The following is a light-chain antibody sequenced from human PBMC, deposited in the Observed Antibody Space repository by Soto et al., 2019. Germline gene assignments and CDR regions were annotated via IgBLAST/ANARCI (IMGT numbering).Light chain of an antibody. CDR3: QQYGGSPSYT. CDR2: GAS. Sequence: EIVLTQSPDTLSLSPGERATLSCRASQSVSSSYLAWYQQKPGQAPRLLIYGASSSATGIPDRFSGSGSGTDFTLTISRLEPEDFAVYYCQQYGGSPSYTFGQGTKLEIK. V-gene: IGKV3-20*01. J-gene: IGKJ2*01. CDR1: QSVSSSY.